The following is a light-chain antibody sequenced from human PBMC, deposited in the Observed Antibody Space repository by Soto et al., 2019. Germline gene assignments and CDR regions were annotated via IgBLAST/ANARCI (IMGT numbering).Light chain of an antibody. Sequence: DIEMTQSPSSLSASVGDKVTITCRASDNIRDSLNWYQHKPGRATSLLVYGASDLHTGVPSRFSGGGSGTLFTLTINPLQPEDFATYYCQHSYSIPQTFGQGTTVEVK. CDR1: DNIRDS. V-gene: IGKV1-39*01. CDR3: QHSYSIPQT. CDR2: GAS. J-gene: IGKJ1*01.